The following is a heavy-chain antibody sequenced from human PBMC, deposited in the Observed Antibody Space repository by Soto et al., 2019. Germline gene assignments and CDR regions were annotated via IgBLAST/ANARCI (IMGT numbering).Heavy chain of an antibody. D-gene: IGHD6-19*01. J-gene: IGHJ6*02. Sequence: QVQLQQWGAGLLKPSETLSLTCAVYGGSFSGYYWSWIRQPPGKGLEWIGEINHSGSTNYNPSLKSRVTISVDTSKHQFSLKLSSVTAADTAVYYCARGQQWLGYGMDVWGQGTTVTVSS. CDR1: GGSFSGYY. CDR2: INHSGST. CDR3: ARGQQWLGYGMDV. V-gene: IGHV4-34*01.